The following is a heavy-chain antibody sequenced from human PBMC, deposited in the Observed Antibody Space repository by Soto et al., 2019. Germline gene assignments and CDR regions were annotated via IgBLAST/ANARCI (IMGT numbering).Heavy chain of an antibody. J-gene: IGHJ4*02. D-gene: IGHD5-18*01. CDR2: ISAYNGNT. Sequence: QVQLVQSGAEVKKPGASVKVTFKACGYTFTCCGISWVRRAPGQGLEWMGWISAYNGNTKYAQKLQGRVTMTTDTSTSTAYMELRSLRSDDTAVCYCARDQAMAQFDYWGQGTLVTVPS. CDR1: GYTFTCCG. CDR3: ARDQAMAQFDY. V-gene: IGHV1-18*01.